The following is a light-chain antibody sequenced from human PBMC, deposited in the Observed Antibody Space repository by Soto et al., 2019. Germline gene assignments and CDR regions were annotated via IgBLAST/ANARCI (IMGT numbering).Light chain of an antibody. CDR1: QSVSSSF. J-gene: IGKJ3*01. CDR2: GTS. V-gene: IGKV3-20*01. CDR3: KQYGSSPLFT. Sequence: EIVLTQSPGTLSLSPGDRATLSCRASQSVSSSFLAWYQQKPGQAPRLLIYGTSSRATGIPDRFSGSGSGTDFTLTISRLEPEDLAVYYCKQYGSSPLFTFGPGTKVDIK.